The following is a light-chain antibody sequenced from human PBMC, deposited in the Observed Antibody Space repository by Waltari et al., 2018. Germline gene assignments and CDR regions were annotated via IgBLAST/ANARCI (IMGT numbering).Light chain of an antibody. V-gene: IGKV3-11*01. CDR2: DAS. CDR1: QSVPSS. Sequence: EIVLTQSPATLSLSPGERATLSCRASQSVPSSLAWYQQKPGQSPRLLIYDASNRATGIPARFSGSGSGTDFTLTISSLEPEDFAVYYCQHRGHWPPDATFGPGTKVDIK. CDR3: QHRGHWPPDAT. J-gene: IGKJ3*01.